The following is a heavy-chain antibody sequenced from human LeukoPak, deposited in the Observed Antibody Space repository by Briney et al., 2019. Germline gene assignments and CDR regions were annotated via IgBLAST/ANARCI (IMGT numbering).Heavy chain of an antibody. J-gene: IGHJ4*02. CDR2: IKQDGSEK. CDR3: ASVLWQWLVRVDYFDY. V-gene: IGHV3-7*01. Sequence: GGSLRLSCAASGFTFSSYWMSWVRQAPGKGLEWVANIKQDGSEKYYVDSVKGRFTISRDNAKNSLYLQMNSLRAEDTAVYYCASVLWQWLVRVDYFDYWGQGTLVTVSS. CDR1: GFTFSSYW. D-gene: IGHD6-19*01.